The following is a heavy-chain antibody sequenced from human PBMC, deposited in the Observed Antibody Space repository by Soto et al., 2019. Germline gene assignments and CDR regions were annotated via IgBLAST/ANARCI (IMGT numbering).Heavy chain of an antibody. D-gene: IGHD1-26*01. CDR1: GGSFSPNY. CDR2: IYYGGTT. J-gene: IGHJ3*02. CDR3: ARGERGGFDI. Sequence: TXXTLSLPCTVSGGSFSPNYWRWIRQPPGKGLEWVGYIYYGGTTSYNPSLQSRVTISVDNAKNSLYLQMNSLRAEDTAVYYCARGERGGFDIWGQGTKVTVSS. V-gene: IGHV4-59*08.